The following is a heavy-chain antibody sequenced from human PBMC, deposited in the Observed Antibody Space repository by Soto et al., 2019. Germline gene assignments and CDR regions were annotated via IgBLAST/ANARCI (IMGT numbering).Heavy chain of an antibody. Sequence: QVQLVQSGAEVKKPGASVKVSCKASGYTFSNNDINWVRQATGQGLEWMGWMNPNSGDTGYAQKFQGRVTMTRNTSISTAYMELRSLRSEDTAVYYCARARRFHYYYYGMDVWGLGTTVTVSS. CDR3: ARARRFHYYYYGMDV. J-gene: IGHJ6*02. V-gene: IGHV1-8*01. CDR1: GYTFSNND. CDR2: MNPNSGDT. D-gene: IGHD3-3*01.